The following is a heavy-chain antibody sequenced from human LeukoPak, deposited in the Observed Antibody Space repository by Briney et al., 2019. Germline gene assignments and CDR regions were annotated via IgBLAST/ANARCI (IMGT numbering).Heavy chain of an antibody. CDR2: ISGSGGST. Sequence: GGSLRLSCAASGFTFSSYAMSWVRQAPGKGLEWVSAISGSGGSTYYADSVKGRFTISRDNSKNTLYLQMNSLRAEDTAVYYCAKVPKGYSSSPGLLDYWGQGTLVTVSS. J-gene: IGHJ4*02. V-gene: IGHV3-23*01. CDR1: GFTFSSYA. CDR3: AKVPKGYSSSPGLLDY. D-gene: IGHD6-13*01.